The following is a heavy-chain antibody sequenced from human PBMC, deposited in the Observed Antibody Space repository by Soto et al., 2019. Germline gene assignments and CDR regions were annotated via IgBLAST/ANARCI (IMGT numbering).Heavy chain of an antibody. CDR1: GFTFNSFA. J-gene: IGHJ5*02. D-gene: IGHD3-10*01. CDR3: AKDRYFASGSYDS. V-gene: IGHV3-23*01. CDR2: VSASGGDT. Sequence: EVQLLESGGDLVQPGGSLRLSCAASGFTFNSFAMTWIRQAPGKGLEWVSGVSASGGDTYYADSVKGRFTVSSDNSKNTLYLQMNSLRVEDTALYYCAKDRYFASGSYDSWGQGTLVTVSS.